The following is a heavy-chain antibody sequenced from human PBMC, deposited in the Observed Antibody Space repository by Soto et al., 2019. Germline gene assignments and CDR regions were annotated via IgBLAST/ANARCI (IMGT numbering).Heavy chain of an antibody. CDR2: IYHSGST. D-gene: IGHD2-2*01. Sequence: PSETLSLTCAVSGGSISSGGYSWSWIRQPPGKGLEWIGYIYHSGSTYYNPSLKSRVTISVDRSKNQFSLKLSSVTAADTAVYYCARGKGIVVVPAYFDYWGQGTLVTVSS. J-gene: IGHJ4*02. CDR3: ARGKGIVVVPAYFDY. V-gene: IGHV4-30-2*01. CDR1: GGSISSGGYS.